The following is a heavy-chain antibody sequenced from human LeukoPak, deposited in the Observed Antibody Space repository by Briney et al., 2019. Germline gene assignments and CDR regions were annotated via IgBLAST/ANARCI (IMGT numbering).Heavy chain of an antibody. D-gene: IGHD5-12*01. CDR1: GGSIRSHY. V-gene: IGHV4-59*11. CDR3: ARVAWSGYAPGAFEY. Sequence: PSETLSLTCTVSGGSIRSHYWSLIRQPPGEGLEWIGYIYYSGSTNYNPSLKSRVSISVETSKNQFSLKLSSMTAADTAVYYCARVAWSGYAPGAFEYWGQGTLVTVSS. J-gene: IGHJ4*02. CDR2: IYYSGST.